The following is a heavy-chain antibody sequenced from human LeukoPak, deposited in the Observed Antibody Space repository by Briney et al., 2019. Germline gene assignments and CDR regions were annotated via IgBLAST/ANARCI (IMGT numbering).Heavy chain of an antibody. D-gene: IGHD6-19*01. Sequence: GGSLRLSCAASGFXFSSYAINWVRQAPGKGLEWVSSISSTGSNIYYADSVKGRFTISRDNAKNSLSLQMNSLRAEDTAVYYCATEFLGAVAETGDYWGQGALVTVSS. CDR1: GFXFSSYA. CDR3: ATEFLGAVAETGDY. J-gene: IGHJ4*02. V-gene: IGHV3-21*01. CDR2: ISSTGSNI.